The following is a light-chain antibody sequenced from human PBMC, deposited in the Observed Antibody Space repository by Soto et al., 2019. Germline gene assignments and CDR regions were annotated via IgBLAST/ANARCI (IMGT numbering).Light chain of an antibody. CDR2: SAS. J-gene: IGKJ1*01. V-gene: IGKV1-17*02. CDR3: QQYNAWPPT. Sequence: DIQMTQSPSSLSASVGDRVTITCRASQGIRNDLGWYQQKPGKTPKRLIYSASSLQSGVPSRFSGSGSGTEFTLTISDLQSEDFAVYSCQQYNAWPPTFGQGTKVDIK. CDR1: QGIRND.